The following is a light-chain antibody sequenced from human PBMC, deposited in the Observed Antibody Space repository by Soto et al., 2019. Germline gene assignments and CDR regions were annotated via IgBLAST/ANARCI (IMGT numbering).Light chain of an antibody. CDR3: TSYTITSPDV. Sequence: QSALTQPASMSGSPGQSITISCTGTSSDIGRYNFVSWYQHHPGKAPKLNIYEATKRPSGVSYRFSGSKSGNTASLTISGLQAEDEADYYCTSYTITSPDVFGTGTKVNVL. CDR2: EAT. V-gene: IGLV2-14*01. J-gene: IGLJ1*01. CDR1: SSDIGRYNF.